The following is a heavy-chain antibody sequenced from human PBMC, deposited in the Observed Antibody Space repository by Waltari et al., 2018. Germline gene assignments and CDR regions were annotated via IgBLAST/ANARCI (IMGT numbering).Heavy chain of an antibody. Sequence: QVQLVESGGGVVQPGGSLMLTCAVSGFTFRSHGMHWVRQAPGKGLEWVAFIRYDGSNKYYADSVKGRFTISRDNSKNTLYLQMNSLRAEDTAVYYCARDLYSSSRNYWGQGTLVTVSS. J-gene: IGHJ4*02. D-gene: IGHD6-13*01. V-gene: IGHV3-30*02. CDR3: ARDLYSSSRNY. CDR1: GFTFRSHG. CDR2: IRYDGSNK.